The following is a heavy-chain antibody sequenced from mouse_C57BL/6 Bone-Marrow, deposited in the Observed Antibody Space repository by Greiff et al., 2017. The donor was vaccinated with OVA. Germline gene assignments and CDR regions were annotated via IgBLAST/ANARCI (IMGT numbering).Heavy chain of an antibody. Sequence: QVQLQQPGAELVKPGASVKLSCKASGYTFTSYWMHWVKQRPGQGLEWIGMIHPNSGSTNYNEKFKSKATLTVDKSSSTAYMQLSSLTSEDSAVYYCARNYGSSCLYWYFDVWGTGTTVTVSS. D-gene: IGHD1-1*01. J-gene: IGHJ1*03. CDR3: ARNYGSSCLYWYFDV. CDR1: GYTFTSYW. V-gene: IGHV1-64*01. CDR2: IHPNSGST.